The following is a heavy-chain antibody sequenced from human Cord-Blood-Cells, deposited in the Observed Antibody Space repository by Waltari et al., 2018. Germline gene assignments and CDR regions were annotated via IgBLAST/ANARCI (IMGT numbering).Heavy chain of an antibody. D-gene: IGHD3-3*01. V-gene: IGHV4-38-2*01. CDR1: GYSISSGYY. Sequence: QVQLQESGPGLVKPSETLSLTCAVSGYSISSGYYWGWIRQPPGKGLEWIGSIYHSGSTYYNPSLKSRVTISVDMSKNQFSLKLSSVTAADTAVYYCARGGITIFGVVIFDWYFDLWGRGTLVTVSS. CDR2: IYHSGST. CDR3: ARGGITIFGVVIFDWYFDL. J-gene: IGHJ2*01.